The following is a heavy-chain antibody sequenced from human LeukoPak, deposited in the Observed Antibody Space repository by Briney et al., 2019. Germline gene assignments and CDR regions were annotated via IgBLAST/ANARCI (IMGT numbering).Heavy chain of an antibody. CDR1: GFTFDDYA. J-gene: IGHJ3*02. D-gene: IGHD6-13*01. CDR2: ISWNSGSI. CDR3: ARDGTSSSWYYDAFDI. Sequence: GRSLRLSCAASGFTFDDYAMHWVRQAPGKGLEWVSGISWNSGSIGYADSVKGRFTISRDNAKNSLYLQMNSLRAEDTAVYYCARDGTSSSWYYDAFDIWGQGTMVTVSS. V-gene: IGHV3-9*01.